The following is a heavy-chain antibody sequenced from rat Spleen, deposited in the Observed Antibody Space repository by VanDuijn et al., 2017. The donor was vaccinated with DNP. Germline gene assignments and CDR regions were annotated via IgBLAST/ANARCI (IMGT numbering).Heavy chain of an antibody. V-gene: IGHV5-19*01. Sequence: EVQLVESGGGLVQPGRSLKLSCAASGITFSNSGMHWIRQAPTKGLEWVTSITTSGDNTYYLDSVKGRFTISRDNAENTVYLQMNSLRSEDMATYYCVRPDYYALDAWGQGTSVTVSS. CDR1: GITFSNSG. CDR2: ITTSGDNT. CDR3: VRPDYYALDA. J-gene: IGHJ4*01.